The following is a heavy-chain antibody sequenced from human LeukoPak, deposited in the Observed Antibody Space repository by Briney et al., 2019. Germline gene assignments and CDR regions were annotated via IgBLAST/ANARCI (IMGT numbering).Heavy chain of an antibody. V-gene: IGHV1-69*13. J-gene: IGHJ5*02. CDR3: ARSLRFLEWFVGFDP. D-gene: IGHD3-3*01. Sequence: ASVKVSCKASGGTFSSYAISWVGQAPGQGLEWMGGIIPIFGTANYAQKFQGRVTITADESTSTAYMELSSLRSEDTAVYYCARSLRFLEWFVGFDPWGQGTLVTVSS. CDR1: GGTFSSYA. CDR2: IIPIFGTA.